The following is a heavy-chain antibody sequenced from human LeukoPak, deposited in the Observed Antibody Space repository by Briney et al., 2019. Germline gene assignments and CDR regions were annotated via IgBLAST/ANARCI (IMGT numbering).Heavy chain of an antibody. Sequence: GRSLRLSCAASGFTFSDYTMHWVRQTPGKGLEWVAGISYDGSDRYYADSVKGRFTISRDNSKNTLYLQMDSLRVEDTALYYCARNGYYYGSFDYWGQGSLVTVSS. CDR1: GFTFSDYT. CDR3: ARNGYYYGSFDY. CDR2: ISYDGSDR. J-gene: IGHJ4*02. D-gene: IGHD3-22*01. V-gene: IGHV3-30-3*01.